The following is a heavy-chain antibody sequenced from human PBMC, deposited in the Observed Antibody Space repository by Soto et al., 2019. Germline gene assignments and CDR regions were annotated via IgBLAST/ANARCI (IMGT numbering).Heavy chain of an antibody. CDR1: GFTLSSYW. J-gene: IGHJ6*02. Sequence: EVQLVESGGGLVQPGGSLRLSCEASGFTLSSYWMHWVRQAPGRGLVWVSRISREGSSTAYADSVKGRFTISRDNAKNTLNLQMNSLRAEDTAVYYCTRGQAGPYGMDVWGQGTTVTVSS. V-gene: IGHV3-74*01. CDR2: ISREGSST. CDR3: TRGQAGPYGMDV.